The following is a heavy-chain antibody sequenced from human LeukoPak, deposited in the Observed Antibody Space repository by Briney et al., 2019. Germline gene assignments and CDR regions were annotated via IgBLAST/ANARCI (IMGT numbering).Heavy chain of an antibody. CDR3: ARDPDYGGNSGIDY. J-gene: IGHJ4*02. CDR1: GYTFTGYS. D-gene: IGHD4-23*01. CDR2: INPNSGGT. V-gene: IGHV1-2*02. Sequence: ASVKVSCKASGYTFTGYSIHWVRQAPGQGLEWMGWINPNSGGTSYAQNFQGKVTMTRDTSISTAYMEMSRLRSDDTAVYYCARDPDYGGNSGIDYWGQGTLVTVSS.